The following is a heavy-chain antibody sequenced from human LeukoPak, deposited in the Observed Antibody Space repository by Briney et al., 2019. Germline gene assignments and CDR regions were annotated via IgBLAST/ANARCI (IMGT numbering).Heavy chain of an antibody. D-gene: IGHD1-26*01. J-gene: IGHJ4*01. V-gene: IGHV1-18*01. CDR2: ISAYNGNI. Sequence: VGSVNDSRTASRYTYTSYGIGWVRQAPGQGLEWMGWISAYNGNINCAQKLQGRVTMITDTSTSTAYMELRSLRSDDTAVYYCARPSLVGATWAFDCWGHGTLVTVSS. CDR3: ARPSLVGATWAFDC. CDR1: RYTYTSYG.